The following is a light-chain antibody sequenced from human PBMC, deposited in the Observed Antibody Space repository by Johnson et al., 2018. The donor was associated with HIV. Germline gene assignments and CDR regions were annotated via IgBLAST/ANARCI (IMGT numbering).Light chain of an antibody. J-gene: IGLJ1*01. CDR2: DNN. V-gene: IGLV1-51*01. CDR3: GTWDTSLSAGGV. CDR1: SSNIGNNY. Sequence: QSVLTQPPSVSAAPGQKVTISCSGSSSNIGNNYVSWYQQLPGTAPKLLIYDNNKRPSGIPDRFSGSNSGTSATLAITGLQTGDEADYYCGTWDTSLSAGGVFGTGTKVTVL.